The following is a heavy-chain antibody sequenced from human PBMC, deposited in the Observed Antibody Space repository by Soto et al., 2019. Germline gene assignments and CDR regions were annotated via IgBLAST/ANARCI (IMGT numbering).Heavy chain of an antibody. CDR3: ARVSYGDYASAH. CDR2: INPSGGST. CDR1: GCPFASYY. J-gene: IGHJ4*02. V-gene: IGHV1-46*01. Sequence: SVQVSCKSSGCPFASYYMPLVLGAPGQGLEWMGIINPSGGSTSYAQKFQGRVTMTRDTSTSTVYMALSSLRSEDTAVYYFARVSYGDYASAHWGQGTLVTVSA. D-gene: IGHD4-17*01.